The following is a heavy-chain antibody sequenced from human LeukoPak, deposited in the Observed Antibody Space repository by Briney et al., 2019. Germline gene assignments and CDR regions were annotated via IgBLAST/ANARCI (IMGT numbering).Heavy chain of an antibody. CDR3: ARAVVGSGYSWAYYYYGMDV. D-gene: IGHD5-18*01. Sequence: VASVKVSCRAAGETFTSYAISWVRQAPGQGLNWMGRIIPILGIANYAQKFQGRVTITADKSTSTAYMELSSLRSEDTAVYYCARAVVGSGYSWAYYYYGMDVWGQGTTVTVSS. V-gene: IGHV1-69*04. CDR1: GETFTSYA. CDR2: IIPILGIA. J-gene: IGHJ6*02.